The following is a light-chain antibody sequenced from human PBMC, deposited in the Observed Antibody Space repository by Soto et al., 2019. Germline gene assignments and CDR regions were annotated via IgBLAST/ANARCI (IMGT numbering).Light chain of an antibody. CDR1: QSLNTK. J-gene: IGKJ1*01. CDR2: GAT. CDR3: QQYYNWPRT. Sequence: EIVLTQSPGTLSLSPGERATLSCRASQSLNTKLAWYQQKPGQAPRLLISGATARAPGIPARFSGSGSGTDFTLTISSLEPEDFAVYYCQQYYNWPRTFGQGTKVDIK. V-gene: IGKV3-15*01.